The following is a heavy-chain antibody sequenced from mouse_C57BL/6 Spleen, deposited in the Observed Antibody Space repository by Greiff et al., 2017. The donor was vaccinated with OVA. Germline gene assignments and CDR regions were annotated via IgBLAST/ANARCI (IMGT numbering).Heavy chain of an antibody. CDR3: ARERGSTMVRHAWFAY. D-gene: IGHD2-1*01. Sequence: QVQLQQSGAELVMPGASVKLSCKASGYTFTSYWMHWVKQRPGQGLEWIGEIDPSDSYTNYNQKFKGKSTLTVDKSSSTAYMQLSSLTSEDSAVYYCARERGSTMVRHAWFAYWGQGTLVTVSA. J-gene: IGHJ3*01. V-gene: IGHV1-69*01. CDR1: GYTFTSYW. CDR2: IDPSDSYT.